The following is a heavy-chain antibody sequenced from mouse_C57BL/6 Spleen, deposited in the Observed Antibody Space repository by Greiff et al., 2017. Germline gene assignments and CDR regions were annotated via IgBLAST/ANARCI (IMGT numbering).Heavy chain of an antibody. Sequence: VKLVESGPELVKPGASVKISCKASGYAFSSSWMNWVKQRPGKGLEWIGRIYPGDGDTNYNGKFKGKATLTADKSSSTAYMQLSSLTSEDSAVYFCARSSSSGYALDYWGQGTTLTVSS. CDR2: IYPGDGDT. CDR3: ARSSSSGYALDY. D-gene: IGHD3-2*02. CDR1: GYAFSSSW. V-gene: IGHV1-82*01. J-gene: IGHJ2*01.